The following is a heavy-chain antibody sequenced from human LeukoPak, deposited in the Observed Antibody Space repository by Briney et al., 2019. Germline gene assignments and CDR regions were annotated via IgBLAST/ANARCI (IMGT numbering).Heavy chain of an antibody. CDR1: GYTFTGYY. V-gene: IGHV1-2*02. J-gene: IGHJ2*01. D-gene: IGHD3-10*01. Sequence: ASVKVSCKASGYTFTGYYMHWVRQAPGQGLEWMGWINPNSGGTNYAQKFQGRVTMTRDTSISTAYMELSRLRSDDTAVYYCARVEVLWFGEHWYFDLWGRGTLVTVSS. CDR3: ARVEVLWFGEHWYFDL. CDR2: INPNSGGT.